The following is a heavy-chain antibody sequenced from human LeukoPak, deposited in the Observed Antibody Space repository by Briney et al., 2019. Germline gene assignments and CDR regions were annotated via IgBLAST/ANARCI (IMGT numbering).Heavy chain of an antibody. V-gene: IGHV4-34*01. CDR3: AIVDIVATTTGFDY. CDR2: INHSGST. J-gene: IGHJ4*02. Sequence: PSETLSLTCAVYGGSFSGYYWSWIRQPPGKGLEWIGEINHSGSTNYNPSLKSRDTISVDTSKNQFSLKLSSVTAADTAVYYCAIVDIVATTTGFDYWGQGTLVTVSS. D-gene: IGHD5-12*01. CDR1: GGSFSGYY.